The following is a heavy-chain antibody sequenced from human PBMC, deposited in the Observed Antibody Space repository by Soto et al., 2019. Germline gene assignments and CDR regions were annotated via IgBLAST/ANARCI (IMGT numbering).Heavy chain of an antibody. CDR2: INAGNGNT. D-gene: IGHD3-22*01. Sequence: QVQLVQSGAEVKKPGASVKVSCKASGYTFTRYAMHWVRQAPGQRLEWMGWINAGNGNTKYSQKFQDRVTITRDTSASTAYMELSSLRSEDTAVYYCARVGTYYDSLDYWGQGTLVTVSS. V-gene: IGHV1-3*01. CDR1: GYTFTRYA. J-gene: IGHJ4*02. CDR3: ARVGTYYDSLDY.